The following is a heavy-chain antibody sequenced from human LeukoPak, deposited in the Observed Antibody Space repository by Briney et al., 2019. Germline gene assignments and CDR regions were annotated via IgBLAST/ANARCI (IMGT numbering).Heavy chain of an antibody. CDR1: GFTFSSYG. CDR2: IWYDGSNK. CDR3: ASLCGYSAFDI. V-gene: IGHV3-33*01. Sequence: GGSLRLSCAASGFTFSSYGMHWVRQAPGKGLEWVAVIWYDGSNKYYADSVKGRFTISRDNSKNTLYLQMNSLRAEDTAVYYCASLCGYSAFDIWGQGTMVAVSS. D-gene: IGHD5-12*01. J-gene: IGHJ3*02.